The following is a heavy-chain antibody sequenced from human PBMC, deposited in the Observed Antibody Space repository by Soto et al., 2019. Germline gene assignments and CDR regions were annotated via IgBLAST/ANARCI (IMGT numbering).Heavy chain of an antibody. J-gene: IGHJ4*02. V-gene: IGHV3-23*01. D-gene: IGHD2-2*01. CDR3: AKDSLLVVPAALTNTVDY. Sequence: GGSLRLSCAASGFTFSSYAMSWVRQAPGKGLEWVSAISGSGGSTYYADSVKGRFTISRDNSKNTLYLQMNSLRAEDTAVYYCAKDSLLVVPAALTNTVDYWGQGTLVTVSS. CDR2: ISGSGGST. CDR1: GFTFSSYA.